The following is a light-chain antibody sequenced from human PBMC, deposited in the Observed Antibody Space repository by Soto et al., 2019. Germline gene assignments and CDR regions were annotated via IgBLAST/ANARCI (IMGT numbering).Light chain of an antibody. CDR1: QSVSDDS. CDR3: QQYGTSPSWT. J-gene: IGKJ1*01. Sequence: ETVSTQSPGTLSLSPGERATLSCRASQSVSDDSLAWYQQKPGQAPRLLMYGASTRATGIPDRFSGSGSGTDFTLTVSRLEPDDFAVYYCQQYGTSPSWTFGQGTKVEIK. CDR2: GAS. V-gene: IGKV3-20*01.